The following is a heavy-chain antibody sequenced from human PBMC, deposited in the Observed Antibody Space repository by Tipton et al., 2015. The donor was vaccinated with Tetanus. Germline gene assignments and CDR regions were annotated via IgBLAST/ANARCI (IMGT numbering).Heavy chain of an antibody. V-gene: IGHV4-61*01. CDR3: ARGWSECSSWSCSPFDS. CDR1: GGSVNDGRFY. CDR2: IYYSGSA. D-gene: IGHD2-2*01. Sequence: TLSLTCTVSGGSVNDGRFYWTWIRQPPGKALEWVAHIYYSGSATYNPSVASRATVSIDMSKNQFSLSLTSATAADTAVYYCARGWSECSSWSCSPFDSWGQGTLVTVSS. J-gene: IGHJ4*02.